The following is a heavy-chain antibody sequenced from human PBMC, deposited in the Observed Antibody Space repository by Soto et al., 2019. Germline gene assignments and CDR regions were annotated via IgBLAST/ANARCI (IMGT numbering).Heavy chain of an antibody. CDR1: GYTFTSYG. CDR3: ARSRKVSPTTKRGAFDY. D-gene: IGHD1-1*01. V-gene: IGHV1-18*04. J-gene: IGHJ4*02. CDR2: ISAYNGNT. Sequence: ASVKVSCKASGYTFTSYGISWVRQAPGQGLEWMGWISAYNGNTNYAQKLQGRVTMTTDTSTSTAYMELRSLRSDDTAVYYCARSRKVSPTTKRGAFDYWGQGTLVTVSS.